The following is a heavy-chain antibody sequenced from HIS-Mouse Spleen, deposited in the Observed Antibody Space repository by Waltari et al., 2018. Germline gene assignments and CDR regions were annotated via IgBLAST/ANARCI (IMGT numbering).Heavy chain of an antibody. Sequence: QLQLQESAPGLVKPSETLSLTCPVSGGSTSSSSSSGVWIRQPPGKGLEWIGSIYYSGSTYYNASLKSRVTISVDTSKNQFSLKLSSVTAADTAVYYCAREIPYSSSWYDWYFDLWGRGTLVTVSS. CDR1: GGSTSSSSSS. J-gene: IGHJ2*01. CDR2: IYYSGST. V-gene: IGHV4-39*07. D-gene: IGHD6-13*01. CDR3: AREIPYSSSWYDWYFDL.